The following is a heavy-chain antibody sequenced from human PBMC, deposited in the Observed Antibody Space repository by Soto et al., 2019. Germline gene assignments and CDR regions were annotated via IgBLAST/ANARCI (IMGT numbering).Heavy chain of an antibody. V-gene: IGHV3-23*01. CDR3: TKGDSSGYFDPSSGYSTPDH. CDR2: ITTSDDIT. Sequence: EVQLFESGGGLVEPGESLRLSCAASGFIFKDFAMSWVRQAPGKGLEWVSTITTSDDITYSADSVRGRFTISRDNSANPPVPQTNSLRGDDTATYVGTKGDSSGYFDPSSGYSTPDHWGQGTLVTVSS. CDR1: GFIFKDFA. J-gene: IGHJ5*02. D-gene: IGHD3-3*01.